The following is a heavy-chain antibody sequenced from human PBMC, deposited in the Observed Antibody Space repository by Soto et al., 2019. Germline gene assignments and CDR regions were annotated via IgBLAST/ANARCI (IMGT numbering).Heavy chain of an antibody. J-gene: IGHJ4*02. D-gene: IGHD6-19*01. V-gene: IGHV4-39*07. CDR2: FYYNVGT. CDR3: ARAGSQWLVRSRHYDY. CDR1: GSSISSSGYY. Sequence: SQSLSLTCTVSGSSISSSGYYWGRIRQPPGRGLESIGGFYYNVGTYYNPSLQSRVTISVDTSKNQFSLKLSSVTAADTAAYYCARAGSQWLVRSRHYDYWAQGSL.